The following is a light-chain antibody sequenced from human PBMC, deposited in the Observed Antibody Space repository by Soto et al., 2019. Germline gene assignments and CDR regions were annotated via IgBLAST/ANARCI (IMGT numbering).Light chain of an antibody. Sequence: QSVLTQPPSASGTPGQRVTISCSGSSSNIGSNTVNWYQQLPGTAPKLLIYSNNQRPSGVPDRFSGSKSGTSASLAISGLQAEDEADYYCTAYAASNNGHYVFGGGTKLTVL. CDR2: SNN. CDR1: SSNIGSNT. J-gene: IGLJ3*02. CDR3: TAYAASNNGHYV. V-gene: IGLV1-44*01.